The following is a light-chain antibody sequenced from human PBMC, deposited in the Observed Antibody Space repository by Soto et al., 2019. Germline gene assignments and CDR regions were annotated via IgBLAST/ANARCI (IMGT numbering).Light chain of an antibody. CDR1: QTVTSS. CDR3: QQRHNWPRT. J-gene: IGKJ1*01. CDR2: AAS. V-gene: IGKV3-11*01. Sequence: EIVLTQSPATLSLSPGERATLSCRASQTVTSSLAWYQQKPGQAPRLLIYAASNRATGIPARFSGSGSGTDFTLTNSSLEPEDFAVYYCQQRHNWPRTFGQGTKVEVK.